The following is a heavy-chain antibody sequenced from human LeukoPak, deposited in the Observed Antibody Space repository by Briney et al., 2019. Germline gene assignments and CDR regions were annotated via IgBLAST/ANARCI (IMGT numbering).Heavy chain of an antibody. V-gene: IGHV4-34*01. D-gene: IGHD3-3*01. J-gene: IGHJ5*02. Sequence: SETLSLTCTVDGVSLSGSYWSWIRQPPGKGLEWIGEINHSGTTNYNPSLKSRVTMSVDTSKNHFSLRVGTVTAADTAVYYCARGGATYYNFWSGYLQRYFDPWGQGTLVTVSS. CDR3: ARGGATYYNFWSGYLQRYFDP. CDR2: INHSGTT. CDR1: GVSLSGSY.